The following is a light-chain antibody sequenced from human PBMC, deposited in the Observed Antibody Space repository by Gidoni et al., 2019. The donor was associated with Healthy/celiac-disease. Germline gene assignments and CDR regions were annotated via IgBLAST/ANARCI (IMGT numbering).Light chain of an antibody. CDR1: QDISNY. V-gene: IGKV1-33*01. Sequence: IQMPQSPSSLSASVGDRVTITSQASQDISNYLNWYQQKPGKAPKLLIYDASNLETGVPSRFSGSGSGTDFTFTISSLQPEDIETYYCQQYDNLLAWTFGQGTKVEIK. J-gene: IGKJ1*01. CDR2: DAS. CDR3: QQYDNLLAWT.